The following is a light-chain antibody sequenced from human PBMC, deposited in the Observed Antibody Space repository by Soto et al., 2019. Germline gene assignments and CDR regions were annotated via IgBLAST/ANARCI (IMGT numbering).Light chain of an antibody. CDR3: QQYVNSSVT. CDR2: GAS. V-gene: IGKV3-20*01. J-gene: IGKJ2*01. CDR1: QRVNSSY. Sequence: EIVLTQSPDTLYLSPGEGATLSCRASQRVNSSYLAWYQQKPGQAPRLLISGASDRATGVPARVSGSGYGTDCTLTISRLEPEDFAVYYCQQYVNSSVTFGQGTKLQIK.